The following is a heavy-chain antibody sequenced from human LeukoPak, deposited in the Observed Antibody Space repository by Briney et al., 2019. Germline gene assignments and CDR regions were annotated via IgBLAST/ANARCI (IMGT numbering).Heavy chain of an antibody. CDR2: ISGSGGST. CDR1: GFTFSNFA. J-gene: IGHJ4*02. CDR3: AKEGIVGTTSFDY. Sequence: GGFLRLSCAASGFTFSNFAMTWVRQAPGKGLEWVSVISGSGGSTYYADSVKGRFTISRDNSKNTLYLQMNSLRAEDTAVYYCAKEGIVGTTSFDYWGQGTLVTVSS. V-gene: IGHV3-23*01. D-gene: IGHD1-26*01.